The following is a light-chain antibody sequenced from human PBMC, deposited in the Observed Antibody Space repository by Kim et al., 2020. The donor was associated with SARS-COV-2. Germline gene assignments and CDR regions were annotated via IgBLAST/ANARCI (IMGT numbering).Light chain of an antibody. Sequence: DIQMTQSPSSLSASVGDRVTITCQASQDIRDYLNWYQQKPGKAPKDLILDANTLETGVPSRFSGSGFGTDFTFTINSLQPEDVATYYCQQYDTIPLTFGGGTKVDIK. V-gene: IGKV1-33*01. CDR2: DAN. CDR1: QDIRDY. CDR3: QQYDTIPLT. J-gene: IGKJ4*01.